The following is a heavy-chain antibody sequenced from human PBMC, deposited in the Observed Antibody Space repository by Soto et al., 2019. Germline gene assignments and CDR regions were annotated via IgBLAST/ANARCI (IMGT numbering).Heavy chain of an antibody. CDR1: GFTFSNYG. J-gene: IGHJ4*02. Sequence: PGGSLRLSCAASGFTFSNYGMHWVRQAPGKGLEWVAVISYDGSNKYYADSVKGRFTISRDDSKNTLYLQMNSLRAEDTAVFYCARGPSSFSQIDYWGQGTLVTVSS. CDR3: ARGPSSFSQIDY. CDR2: ISYDGSNK. D-gene: IGHD3-3*02. V-gene: IGHV3-30*03.